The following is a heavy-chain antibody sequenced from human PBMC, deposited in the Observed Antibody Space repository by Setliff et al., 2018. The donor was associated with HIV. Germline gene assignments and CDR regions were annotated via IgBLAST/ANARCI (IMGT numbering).Heavy chain of an antibody. CDR1: GESFSGYY. CDR2: INHSGST. J-gene: IGHJ4*02. CDR3: ARDPKHSSSGDLEY. Sequence: SETLSLTCAVYGESFSGYYWSWIRQPPGEGLEWIGEINHSGSTNYNPSLKSRVTISVDTSKNQFSLKLTSVTAADTAVYYCARDPKHSSSGDLEYWSQGTLVTVSS. D-gene: IGHD3-22*01. V-gene: IGHV4-34*01.